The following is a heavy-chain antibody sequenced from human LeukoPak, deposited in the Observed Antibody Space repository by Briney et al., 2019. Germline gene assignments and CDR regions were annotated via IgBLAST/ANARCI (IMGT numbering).Heavy chain of an antibody. CDR3: ARDSGIVGATMDY. J-gene: IGHJ4*02. D-gene: IGHD1-26*01. CDR1: GGSISSGGYY. V-gene: IGHV4-31*03. Sequence: SQTLSLTCTVSGGSISSGGYYWSWIRQHPGKGLEWIGYIYYSGSTYYNPSLKSRVTISVDTSKNQFSLKLSSVTAADTAVYYCARDSGIVGATMDYWGQGTLVTVSS. CDR2: IYYSGST.